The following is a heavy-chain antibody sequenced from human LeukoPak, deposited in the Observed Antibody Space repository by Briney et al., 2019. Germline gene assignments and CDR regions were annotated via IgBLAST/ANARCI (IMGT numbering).Heavy chain of an antibody. J-gene: IGHJ4*02. CDR1: GFTFSSYA. CDR3: AKDIRGWSSGLFDY. D-gene: IGHD6-19*01. CDR2: ISVSGGST. Sequence: PGGSLRLSCAASGFTFSSYAMSWVRQAPGKGLEWVSDISVSGGSTHYAGSVKGRFTISRDNSQNTLYLQMNSLRAEDTALYYCAKDIRGWSSGLFDYWGQGTLVTVSS. V-gene: IGHV3-23*01.